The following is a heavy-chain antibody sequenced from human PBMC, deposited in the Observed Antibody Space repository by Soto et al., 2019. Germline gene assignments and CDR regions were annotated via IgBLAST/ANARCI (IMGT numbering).Heavy chain of an antibody. CDR3: ASATYYYDSSGLDY. CDR2: ISYDGSNK. Sequence: QVQLVESGGGVVQPGRSLRLSCAASGFTFSSYAMHWVRQDPGKGLEWVAVISYDGSNKYYADSVKGRFTISRDNSKNTLCLQMNSLRAEDTAVYYYASATYYYDSSGLDYWGQGTLVTVSS. CDR1: GFTFSSYA. J-gene: IGHJ4*02. D-gene: IGHD3-22*01. V-gene: IGHV3-30-3*01.